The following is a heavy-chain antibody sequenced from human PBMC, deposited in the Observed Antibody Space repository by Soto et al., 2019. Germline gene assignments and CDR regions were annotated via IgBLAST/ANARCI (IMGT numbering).Heavy chain of an antibody. D-gene: IGHD6-19*01. CDR1: GGSISSYY. V-gene: IGHV4-4*07. J-gene: IGHJ5*02. Sequence: SETLSLTCTVAGGSISSYYWSWIRQPAGKGLEWIGRIYTSGSTNYNPSLKSRVTMSVDTSKNQFSLKLSSVTAADTAVYYCARARAVAGIFLGWFDPWGQGTLVTVPQ. CDR2: IYTSGST. CDR3: ARARAVAGIFLGWFDP.